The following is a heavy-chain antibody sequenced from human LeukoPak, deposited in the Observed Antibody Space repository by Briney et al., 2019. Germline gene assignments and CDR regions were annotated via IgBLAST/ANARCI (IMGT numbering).Heavy chain of an antibody. J-gene: IGHJ4*02. Sequence: SVKVSCKASGGTFSSYAISWVRQAPGQGLEWMGGIIPIFGTANYAQKFQGRVTITTDESTSTAYMELSSLRSEDTAVYYCARGLAHWNDLDYWGQGTLVTVSS. D-gene: IGHD1-1*01. CDR3: ARGLAHWNDLDY. V-gene: IGHV1-69*05. CDR1: GGTFSSYA. CDR2: IIPIFGTA.